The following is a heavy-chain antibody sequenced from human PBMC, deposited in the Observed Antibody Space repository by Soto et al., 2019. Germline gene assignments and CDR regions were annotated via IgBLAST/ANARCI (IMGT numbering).Heavy chain of an antibody. CDR3: ARGLNTRLP. CDR2: INHSGST. CDR1: GGSFSGYY. Sequence: QVQLQQWGAGLLRPTETLSLTCAVYGGSFSGYYWSWIRQPPGKGLEWIGEINHSGSTNYNPSLKSRVTISVDTSKNQFPLKLSSVTAAETAVYYCARGLNTRLPWGQGTLVTVSS. V-gene: IGHV4-34*01. J-gene: IGHJ5*02.